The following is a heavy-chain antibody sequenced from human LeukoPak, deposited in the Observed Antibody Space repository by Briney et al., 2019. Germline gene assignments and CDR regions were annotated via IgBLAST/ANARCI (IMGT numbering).Heavy chain of an antibody. Sequence: PGGSLRLSCAASGFTFSSYVMHWVRQAPGKGLEWVAIISYDGSNEYYADSVKGRFTISRDNSKNTLYLQMNSLRAEDTAVYYCARVGHRYYYYYYYMDVWGKGTTVTVSS. CDR3: ARVGHRYYYYYYYMDV. CDR1: GFTFSSYV. D-gene: IGHD3-16*01. J-gene: IGHJ6*03. V-gene: IGHV3-30*04. CDR2: ISYDGSNE.